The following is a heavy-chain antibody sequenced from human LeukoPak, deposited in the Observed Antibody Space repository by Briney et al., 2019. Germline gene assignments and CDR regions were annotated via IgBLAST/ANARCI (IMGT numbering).Heavy chain of an antibody. V-gene: IGHV4-59*08. CDR1: GASISSYC. D-gene: IGHD3-16*02. Sequence: PSETLSLTCTVSGASISSYCWSWTRQPPGKGLEWIGYIYYDGSNNYNPSLKSRVTISVDTSKNQFSLKLNSVTAADTAVYYCARQPIVQRTYAFDIWGQGTMVTVSS. CDR3: ARQPIVQRTYAFDI. J-gene: IGHJ3*02. CDR2: IYYDGSN.